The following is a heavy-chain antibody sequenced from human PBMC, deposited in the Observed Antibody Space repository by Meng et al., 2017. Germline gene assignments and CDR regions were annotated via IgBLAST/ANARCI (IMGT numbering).Heavy chain of an antibody. CDR2: ISGSGGST. Sequence: GESLKISCAASGFTFSSYAMSWVRQAPGKGLEWVSAISGSGGSTYYADSVKGRFTISRDNAKNTLYLQMNSLRAEDTAVYYCARGGEDYDSSGYYQSWGQGTLVTVSS. CDR1: GFTFSSYA. CDR3: ARGGEDYDSSGYYQS. D-gene: IGHD3-22*01. V-gene: IGHV3-23*01. J-gene: IGHJ5*02.